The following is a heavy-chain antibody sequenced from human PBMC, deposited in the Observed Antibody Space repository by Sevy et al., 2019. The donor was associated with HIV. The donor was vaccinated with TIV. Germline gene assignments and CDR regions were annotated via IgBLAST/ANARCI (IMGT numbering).Heavy chain of an antibody. CDR1: GGSISRSSYY. CDR3: ARLARRWFDP. J-gene: IGHJ5*02. V-gene: IGHV4-39*01. Sequence: SETLSLTCTVSGGSISRSSYYWGWIRQPPGKGLEWIGSIYYSGSTYYNPSLKSRVTISVDTSKNQFSLKLSSVTAADTAVYYCARLARRWFDPWGQGTLVTVSS. CDR2: IYYSGST.